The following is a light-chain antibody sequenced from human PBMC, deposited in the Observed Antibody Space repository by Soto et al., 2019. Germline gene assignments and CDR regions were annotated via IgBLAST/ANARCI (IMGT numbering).Light chain of an antibody. J-gene: IGKJ4*01. CDR3: QQSNDWAPGLT. CDR2: VSS. CDR1: QSISRS. V-gene: IGKV3-15*01. Sequence: EIVLTQSPVTLSMSPGERATLSCRASQSISRSLAWYQQKPGQAPRLLIYVSSTRASGTPARFSGSGSGTEFTLTISSLQSDDFAVYFCQQSNDWAPGLTFGGGTKVEI.